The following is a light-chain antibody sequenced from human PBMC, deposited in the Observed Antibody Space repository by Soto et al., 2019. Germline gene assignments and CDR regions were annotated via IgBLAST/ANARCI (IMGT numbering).Light chain of an antibody. V-gene: IGLV2-14*01. Sequence: PCSERVYLGQAVPISCTGTSSDVGGYNYVSWYQQHPGKAPKLMIYDVSNRPSGVSNRFSGSKSGNTASLTISGLQAEDEADYYCSSYTSSSTLFYVFGTGTKVTVL. CDR2: DVS. CDR1: SSDVGGYNY. J-gene: IGLJ1*01. CDR3: SSYTSSSTLFYV.